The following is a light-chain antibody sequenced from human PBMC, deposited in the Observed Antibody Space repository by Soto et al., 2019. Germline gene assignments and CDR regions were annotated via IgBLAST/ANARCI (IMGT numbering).Light chain of an antibody. CDR1: QTTRTY. J-gene: IGKJ1*01. V-gene: IGKV1-39*01. Sequence: GDRVTITCRASQTTRTYLNWYQQKPGKDPQLLIYAAFNLQGGVPSRFSGSGSETDFTLTISSLQPEDFATYYCQQSYSGPPTFGQGTKVEVK. CDR3: QQSYSGPPT. CDR2: AAF.